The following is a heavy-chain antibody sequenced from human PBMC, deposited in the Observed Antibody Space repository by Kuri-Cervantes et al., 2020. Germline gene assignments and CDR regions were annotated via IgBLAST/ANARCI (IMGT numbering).Heavy chain of an antibody. CDR3: VRHDKDYAGLNY. J-gene: IGHJ4*02. Sequence: GESLKISCQASGYSFTSYWIGWVRQMPGKGLEWMGIIYPGDSDTRYRPSFQGQVTISADKSISTAYLQWSSLKASDTAIYYCVRHDKDYAGLNYWGQGTLVTVSS. D-gene: IGHD4-17*01. CDR1: GYSFTSYW. CDR2: IYPGDSDT. V-gene: IGHV5-51*01.